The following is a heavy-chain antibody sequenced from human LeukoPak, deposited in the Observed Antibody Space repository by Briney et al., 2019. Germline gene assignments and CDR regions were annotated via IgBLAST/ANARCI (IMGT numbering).Heavy chain of an antibody. CDR2: IGGSGGST. D-gene: IGHD1-26*01. V-gene: IGHV3-23*01. CDR1: GFTFSSYA. J-gene: IGHJ4*02. Sequence: GGSLRLSCAASGFTFSSYAMTWVRQAPGKGLEWVSVIGGSGGSTYYADSVKGRFTISRDNSKNTLYLQMSSLRAEDTAVYYCAKGRSGSYSSLDYWGQGTLVTVSS. CDR3: AKGRSGSYSSLDY.